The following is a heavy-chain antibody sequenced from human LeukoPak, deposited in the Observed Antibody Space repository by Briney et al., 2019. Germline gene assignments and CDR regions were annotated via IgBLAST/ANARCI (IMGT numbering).Heavy chain of an antibody. D-gene: IGHD3-22*01. Sequence: GASVKVSCKASGYTFTSYGISWVRQAPGQGLEWVGWISAYNGNTNYAQKLQGRVTMTTDTSTSTAYMELRSLRSDDTAVYYCARALYYYDSSDADDYWGQGTLVTVSS. CDR1: GYTFTSYG. CDR3: ARALYYYDSSDADDY. V-gene: IGHV1-18*01. CDR2: ISAYNGNT. J-gene: IGHJ4*02.